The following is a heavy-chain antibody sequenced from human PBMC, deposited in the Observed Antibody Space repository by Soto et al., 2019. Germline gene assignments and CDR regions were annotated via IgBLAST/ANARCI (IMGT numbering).Heavy chain of an antibody. V-gene: IGHV4-4*07. CDR2: IYTSGST. Sequence: SETLSLTCTVSGGSISSYYRSWIRQPAGKGLEWIGRIYTSGSTNYNPSLKSRVTMSVDTSKNQFSLKLSSVTAADTAVYYCARDDYYYGSGSLYGMDVWGQGTTVTVS. D-gene: IGHD3-10*01. CDR3: ARDDYYYGSGSLYGMDV. J-gene: IGHJ6*02. CDR1: GGSISSYY.